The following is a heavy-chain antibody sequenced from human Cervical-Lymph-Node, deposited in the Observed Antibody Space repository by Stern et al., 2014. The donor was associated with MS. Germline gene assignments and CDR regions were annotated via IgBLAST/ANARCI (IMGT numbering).Heavy chain of an antibody. Sequence: VQLVQSGVEVKKPGASVKVSCKASGYTFTSSGITWVRQAPGKGLEWMGWINTYNGDTNYAQKLQGRVTMTTDTSTTTAHMEVRSLRYDDTAVYYCARDTAQVASWYFDLWGRGTLVTVSS. V-gene: IGHV1-18*01. J-gene: IGHJ2*01. CDR2: INTYNGDT. CDR3: ARDTAQVASWYFDL. D-gene: IGHD2-21*02. CDR1: GYTFTSSG.